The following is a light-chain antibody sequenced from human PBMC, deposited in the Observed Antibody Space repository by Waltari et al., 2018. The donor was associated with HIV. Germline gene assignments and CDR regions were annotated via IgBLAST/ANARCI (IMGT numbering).Light chain of an antibody. CDR3: AAWDDGLSGHV. CDR2: RNN. J-gene: IGLJ3*02. V-gene: IGLV1-47*01. Sequence: QSVLTQPPSASGTPGQRVTISCSGSSSNIGSNYVYWYQQLPGTAPKLLIYRNNPGPSGVPHRFSGSKSGTSASLAISGLRSEDEADYYCAAWDDGLSGHVFGGGTKLTVL. CDR1: SSNIGSNY.